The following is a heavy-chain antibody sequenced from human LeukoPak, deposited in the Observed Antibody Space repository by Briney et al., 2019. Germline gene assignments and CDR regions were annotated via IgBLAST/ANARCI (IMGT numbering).Heavy chain of an antibody. CDR3: AFPGQWLAFGAFDI. J-gene: IGHJ3*02. CDR1: GFTXXXYA. Sequence: GFTXXXYAMSWVRQAPGKGLEWVSAISGSGGSTYYADSVKGRFTISRDNSKNTLYLQMNSLRAEDTAVYYCAFPGQWLAFGAFDIWGQGTMVTVSS. V-gene: IGHV3-23*01. D-gene: IGHD6-19*01. CDR2: ISGSGGST.